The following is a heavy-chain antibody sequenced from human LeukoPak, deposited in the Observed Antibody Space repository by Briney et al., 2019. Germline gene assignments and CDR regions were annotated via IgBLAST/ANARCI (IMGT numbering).Heavy chain of an antibody. Sequence: ASVKVSCKASGYTFAGYYMHWVRQAPGQGLEWMGWINPNSGGTNYAQKFQGRVTMTRDTSISTAYMELSRLRSDDTAVYYCAREAPPGTMVRGGIDYWAREPWSPSPQ. J-gene: IGHJ4*02. CDR1: GYTFAGYY. CDR2: INPNSGGT. CDR3: AREAPPGTMVRGGIDY. D-gene: IGHD3-10*01. V-gene: IGHV1-2*02.